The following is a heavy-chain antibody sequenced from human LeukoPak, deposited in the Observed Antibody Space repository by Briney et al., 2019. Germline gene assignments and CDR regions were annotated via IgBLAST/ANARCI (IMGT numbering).Heavy chain of an antibody. J-gene: IGHJ4*02. D-gene: IGHD3-10*01. CDR2: IYYSGST. V-gene: IGHV4-59*08. CDR1: GGSISSYY. Sequence: PSETLSLTCTVSGGSISSYYWSWIRQPPGKGLEWIGYIYYSGSTNYNPSLKSRVTISVDTSKNQFSLKLSSVTAADTAVYYCARLGVRGVIDDYWGQGTLVTVSS. CDR3: ARLGVRGVIDDY.